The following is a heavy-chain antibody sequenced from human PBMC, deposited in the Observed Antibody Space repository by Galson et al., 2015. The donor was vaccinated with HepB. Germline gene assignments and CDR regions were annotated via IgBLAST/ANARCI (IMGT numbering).Heavy chain of an antibody. Sequence: SETLSLTCTVSGAAVSDHSWSWIRQPPGKGLEWLGDVRNTGDTKYNPSLRSRLSTSVDMSRRQFSLTLRAVTAADTALYFCARLYFYDFSAYYRLWYFDLWGRGTPVTVSS. V-gene: IGHV4-59*02. J-gene: IGHJ2*01. D-gene: IGHD3-22*01. CDR3: ARLYFYDFSAYYRLWYFDL. CDR1: GAAVSDHS. CDR2: VRNTGDT.